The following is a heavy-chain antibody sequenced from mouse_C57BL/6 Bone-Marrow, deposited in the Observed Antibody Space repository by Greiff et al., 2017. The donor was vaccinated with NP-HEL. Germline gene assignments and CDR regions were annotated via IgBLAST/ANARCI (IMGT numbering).Heavy chain of an antibody. V-gene: IGHV1-55*01. CDR2: IYPGSGST. J-gene: IGHJ2*01. CDR3: ARNDGYYDYFDY. D-gene: IGHD2-3*01. Sequence: QVQLQQPGAELVKPGASVKMSCKASGYTFTSYWITWVKQRPGQGLEWIGDIYPGSGSTNYNEKFKSKATLTVDTSSSTAYMQLSSLTSEDSAVDYCARNDGYYDYFDYWGQGTTLTVSS. CDR1: GYTFTSYW.